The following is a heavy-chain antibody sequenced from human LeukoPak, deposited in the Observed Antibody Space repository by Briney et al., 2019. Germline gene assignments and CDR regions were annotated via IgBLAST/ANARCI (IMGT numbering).Heavy chain of an antibody. D-gene: IGHD3-22*01. V-gene: IGHV4-34*01. Sequence: SETLSLTCAVYGGSFSGYYWTWIRQPPGKGLEWIGEINQSGSTNYNPSLKSRVTISVDTSKNQFSLKLSSVTAADTAVYYCARIGTIGYSSSFDYWGQGTLVTVSS. CDR1: GGSFSGYY. J-gene: IGHJ4*02. CDR3: ARIGTIGYSSSFDY. CDR2: INQSGST.